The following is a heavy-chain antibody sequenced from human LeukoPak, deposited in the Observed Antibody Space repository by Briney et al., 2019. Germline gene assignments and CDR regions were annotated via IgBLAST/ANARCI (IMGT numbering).Heavy chain of an antibody. CDR2: TFHSGTT. Sequence: SETLSLTCTVTGGSIIDNSFYWGWIRQPPGKGLEWIGRTFHSGTTNYNPSLERRVTIAVDTSKNQFSLRLTSVTAADTALYYCARLTDSWGQGTLVTVSS. J-gene: IGHJ4*02. CDR1: GGSIIDNSFY. CDR3: ARLTDS. V-gene: IGHV4-39*01.